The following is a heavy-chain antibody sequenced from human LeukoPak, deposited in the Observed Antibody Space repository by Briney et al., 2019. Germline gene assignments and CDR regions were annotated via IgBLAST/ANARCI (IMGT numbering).Heavy chain of an antibody. CDR3: ARTGPYIAARDWYFDL. CDR1: GGSISSYY. J-gene: IGHJ2*01. D-gene: IGHD6-6*01. CDR2: IYTSGST. V-gene: IGHV4-4*07. Sequence: PSETLSLTCTVSGGSISSYYWSWIRQPAGKGLEWIGRIYTSGSTNYNPSLKSRVTMSVDTSKNQFSLKLSSVTAADTAVYYCARTGPYIAARDWYFDLWGRGTLVTVSS.